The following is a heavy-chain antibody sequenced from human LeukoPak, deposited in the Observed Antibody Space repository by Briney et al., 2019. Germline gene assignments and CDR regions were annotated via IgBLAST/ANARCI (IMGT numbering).Heavy chain of an antibody. Sequence: GGSLKLSCAASGFTVSNNYMSWVRQAPGKGLEWVSVIYSGDNTYYVESVKGRFTISRDNSKNTLFLQMNRLRAEDTAVYYCAGRRVLDASFDYWGQGTLVTVSS. D-gene: IGHD3-16*01. J-gene: IGHJ4*02. CDR1: GFTVSNNY. V-gene: IGHV3-66*02. CDR3: AGRRVLDASFDY. CDR2: IYSGDNT.